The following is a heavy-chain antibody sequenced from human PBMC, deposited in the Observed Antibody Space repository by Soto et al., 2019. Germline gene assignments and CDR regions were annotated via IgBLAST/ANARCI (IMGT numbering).Heavy chain of an antibody. CDR2: ISFSGST. V-gene: IGHV4-31*03. CDR1: GASITSGGYH. CDR3: ARDYFDSSDYTTNWFDP. J-gene: IGHJ5*02. Sequence: SETLSLTCTVSGASITSGGYHWTWIRQYPGGGLEWIGYISFSGSTDYNPSLKSRVTIFVDTSKNQFSLKLTSVTAADTALYYCARDYFDSSDYTTNWFDPWGQGTLVT. D-gene: IGHD3-22*01.